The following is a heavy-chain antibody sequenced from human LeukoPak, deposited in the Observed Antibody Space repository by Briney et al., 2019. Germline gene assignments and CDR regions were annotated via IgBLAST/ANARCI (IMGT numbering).Heavy chain of an antibody. J-gene: IGHJ4*02. V-gene: IGHV3-23*01. CDR3: ALVSGHYGSGSTDY. CDR1: GFTFSSYA. CDR2: ISGSGGST. D-gene: IGHD3-10*01. Sequence: PGGSLRLSCAASGFTFSSYAMSWVRQAPGKGLEWVSAISGSGGSTYYADSVKGRFTISRDNSKNTLYLQMNSLRAEDTAVYYCALVSGHYGSGSTDYWGQGALVTVSS.